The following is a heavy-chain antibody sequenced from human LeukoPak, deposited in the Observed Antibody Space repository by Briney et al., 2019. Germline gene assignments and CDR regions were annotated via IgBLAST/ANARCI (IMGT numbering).Heavy chain of an antibody. D-gene: IGHD3-16*01. CDR3: ARDPGRGGKAVMDY. CDR2: IKEDGRVK. Sequence: PGGSLRLSCAASGFIFGDYWMNWARQAPGKGLEWVANIKEDGRVKNYVDSVRGRFTISRDNAKNSLSLEMNSLRAEDTAVYYCARDPGRGGKAVMDYWGQGTLVTVSS. V-gene: IGHV3-7*01. CDR1: GFIFGDYW. J-gene: IGHJ4*02.